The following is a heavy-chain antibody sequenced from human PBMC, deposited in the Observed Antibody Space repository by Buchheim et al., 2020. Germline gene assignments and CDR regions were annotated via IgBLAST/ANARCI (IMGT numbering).Heavy chain of an antibody. CDR3: ASAAMMTTGSF. V-gene: IGHV3-74*01. CDR2: IDTDGSST. Sequence: ELHLVESGGGLVEPGGSLRLSCAASGFTFSTYRMHWVRQPPGKGLVWVSRIDTDGSSTNYADSVKGRFTISRDNAKNTLYLQMNSLRAEETAVYYWASAAMMTTGSFWGQGTL. CDR1: GFTFSTYR. D-gene: IGHD2-2*01. J-gene: IGHJ4*02.